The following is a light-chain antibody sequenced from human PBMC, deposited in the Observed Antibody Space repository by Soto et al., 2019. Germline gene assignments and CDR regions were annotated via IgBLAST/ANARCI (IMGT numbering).Light chain of an antibody. Sequence: DIQITQSPSTLSASVGDRVTITCRASQSISSWLAWYQQKPGKAPKLLIYKASTLKSGVPSRFSGSGSGTEFTLTISSLQPEDVATYYCQKYNSAPLTFGGGTKVDIK. CDR3: QKYNSAPLT. CDR1: QSISSW. V-gene: IGKV1-5*03. CDR2: KAS. J-gene: IGKJ4*01.